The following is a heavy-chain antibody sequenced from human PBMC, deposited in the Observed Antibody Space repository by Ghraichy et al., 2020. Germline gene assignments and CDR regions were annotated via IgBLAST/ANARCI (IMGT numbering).Heavy chain of an antibody. D-gene: IGHD6-6*01. Sequence: GGSLRLSCAASGFTFDDYAMHWVRQAPGKGLEWVSGISWNSGSIGYADSVKGRFTISRDNAKNSLYLQMNSLRAEDTALYYCAKGQYSSSSGGFDYWGQGTLVTVSS. CDR1: GFTFDDYA. CDR3: AKGQYSSSSGGFDY. V-gene: IGHV3-9*01. J-gene: IGHJ4*02. CDR2: ISWNSGSI.